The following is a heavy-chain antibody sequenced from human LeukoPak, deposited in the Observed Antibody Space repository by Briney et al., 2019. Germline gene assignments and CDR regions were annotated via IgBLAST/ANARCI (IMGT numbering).Heavy chain of an antibody. CDR1: GFSLSTSGMC. Sequence: SGPALVKPTQTLTLTCTFSGFSLSTSGMCVSWIRQPPRKALEWLARIDWDDDKYYSTSLKTRLTISKDTSKNQVVLTMTNMDPVDTATYYCARITPAGRQLDYWGQGTLVTVSS. CDR3: ARITPAGRQLDY. J-gene: IGHJ4*02. CDR2: IDWDDDK. D-gene: IGHD6-13*01. V-gene: IGHV2-70*11.